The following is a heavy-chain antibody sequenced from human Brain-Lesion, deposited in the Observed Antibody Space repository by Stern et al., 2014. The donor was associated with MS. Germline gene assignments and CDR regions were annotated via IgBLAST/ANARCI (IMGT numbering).Heavy chain of an antibody. CDR3: ARGNYDVLTDNGGHGFDI. CDR2: IYSSGST. D-gene: IGHD3-9*01. Sequence: QVQLVQSGPGLVKPSQTLSLTCTVSGGSISSGNYYWSWIRQPAGEGLEWIGRIYSSGSTQYNPPLKSRVTISADTSTNQFSRGLSSVTAADTAVYYCARGNYDVLTDNGGHGFDIWGQGTMVTVSS. V-gene: IGHV4-61*02. J-gene: IGHJ3*02. CDR1: GGSISSGNYY.